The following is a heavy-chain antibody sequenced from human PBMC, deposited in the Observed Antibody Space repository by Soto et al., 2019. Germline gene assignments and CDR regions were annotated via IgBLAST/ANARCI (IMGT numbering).Heavy chain of an antibody. V-gene: IGHV3-7*01. CDR1: GFTISSYW. CDR3: ARWDNGYDF. Sequence: EVQLVESGGTLVQPGEPLRLSCAASGFTISSYWMSWVRQAPGKGLEWVANIKQDGSERYYMGSVNGRFTISRDNAKNSLYLQMSSLTVEDTAVYYCARWDNGYDFGGQGTLVTISS. D-gene: IGHD5-12*01. J-gene: IGHJ4*02. CDR2: IKQDGSER.